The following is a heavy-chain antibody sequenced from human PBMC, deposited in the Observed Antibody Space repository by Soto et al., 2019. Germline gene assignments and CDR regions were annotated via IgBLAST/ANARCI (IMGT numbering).Heavy chain of an antibody. CDR3: ASCPYWDSYDIFY. D-gene: IGHD3-9*01. CDR1: GFTFSSYS. CDR2: ISSSSSYI. J-gene: IGHJ4*02. V-gene: IGHV3-21*04. Sequence: GGSLRLSCAASGFTFSSYSMNWVRQAPGKGLEWVSSISSSSSYIYYADSVKGRFTISRDNAKNSLYLQMNSLRAEDTAVYYCASCPYWDSYDIFYWGQGTLVTVSS.